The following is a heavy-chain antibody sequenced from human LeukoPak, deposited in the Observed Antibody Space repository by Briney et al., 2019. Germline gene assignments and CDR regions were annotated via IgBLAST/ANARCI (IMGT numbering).Heavy chain of an antibody. Sequence: ASVKVSCKASGYTFTGYYMHWVRQAHGQGLEWMGWINPNSGGTNYAQKFQGRVTMTRDTSISTAYMELSRLRSDDTAVDYCARLKDIVVVPAANVGFDYWGQGTLVTVSS. V-gene: IGHV1-2*02. J-gene: IGHJ4*02. D-gene: IGHD2-2*01. CDR2: INPNSGGT. CDR1: GYTFTGYY. CDR3: ARLKDIVVVPAANVGFDY.